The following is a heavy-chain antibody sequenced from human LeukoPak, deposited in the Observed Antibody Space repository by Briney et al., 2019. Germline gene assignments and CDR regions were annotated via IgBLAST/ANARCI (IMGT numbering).Heavy chain of an antibody. Sequence: RSGGSLRLSCAASGFTFSSYAMHWVRQAPGKGLEYVSAISSNGGSTYYANSVKGRFTISRDNSKNTLYLQMGRLRAEDMAVYYCARDGERRLEPPTYYYYYYYMDVWGKGTTVTVSS. V-gene: IGHV3-64*01. CDR1: GFTFSSYA. D-gene: IGHD1-1*01. CDR2: ISSNGGST. CDR3: ARDGERRLEPPTYYYYYYYMDV. J-gene: IGHJ6*03.